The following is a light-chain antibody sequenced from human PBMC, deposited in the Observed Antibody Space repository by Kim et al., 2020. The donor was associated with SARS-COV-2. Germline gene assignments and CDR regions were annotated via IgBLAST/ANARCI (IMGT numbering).Light chain of an antibody. Sequence: LSPGERATPSCRASQSVSSSYLAWYQQKPGQAPRLLIYGASSRATGIPDRFSGSGSGTDFTLTISRLEPEDFAVYYCQQYGSSPYTFGHGTKLEIK. V-gene: IGKV3-20*01. CDR3: QQYGSSPYT. J-gene: IGKJ2*01. CDR1: QSVSSSY. CDR2: GAS.